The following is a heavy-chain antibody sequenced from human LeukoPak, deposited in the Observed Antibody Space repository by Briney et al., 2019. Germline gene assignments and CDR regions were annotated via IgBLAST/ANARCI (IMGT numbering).Heavy chain of an antibody. CDR2: ISRNGIYI. CDR1: GFTFNNYT. CDR3: ARDGLPATVANWFDP. Sequence: GSLRLSCAASGFTFNNYTMNWVRPAPGKGLEWVSSISRNGIYIKYVDSVKGRFTVSRDNAKNSLYLQMNSLRAEDTAVYYCARDGLPATVANWFDPWGQGTLVTVSS. D-gene: IGHD2-15*01. J-gene: IGHJ5*02. V-gene: IGHV3-21*01.